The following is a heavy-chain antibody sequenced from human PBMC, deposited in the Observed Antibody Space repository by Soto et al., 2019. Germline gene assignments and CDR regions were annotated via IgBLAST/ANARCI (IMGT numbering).Heavy chain of an antibody. CDR3: ARQSGGSASYYYYGLDV. J-gene: IGHJ6*02. D-gene: IGHD1-26*01. V-gene: IGHV3-30-3*01. CDR1: GFTFSTYA. CDR2: ISFDGYNK. Sequence: GGSLRLSCAASGFTFSTYAIHWVRQAPGKGLEWVAVISFDGYNKYYADSVKGRFTISRDNSKNTLYLQLNSLRSEDTAVYYCARQSGGSASYYYYGLDVWGQGTTVTVSS.